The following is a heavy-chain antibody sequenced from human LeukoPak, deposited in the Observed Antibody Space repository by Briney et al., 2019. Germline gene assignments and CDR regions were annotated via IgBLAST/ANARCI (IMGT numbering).Heavy chain of an antibody. J-gene: IGHJ5*02. CDR1: GYTFTGYY. Sequence: ASVTVSCKASGYTFTGYYMHWVRQAPGQGLEWMGWINPNSGGTNYAQKFQGRVTMTRDTSISTAYMELSRLRSDDTAVYYCARARSGGSRNWFDPWGQGTLVTVSS. D-gene: IGHD2-15*01. V-gene: IGHV1-2*02. CDR2: INPNSGGT. CDR3: ARARSGGSRNWFDP.